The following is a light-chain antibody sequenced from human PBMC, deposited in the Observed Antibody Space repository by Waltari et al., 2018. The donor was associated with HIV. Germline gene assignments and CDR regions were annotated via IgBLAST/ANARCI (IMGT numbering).Light chain of an antibody. Sequence: SHELTQPPSVSVFPGQTVTIACSGDNLGSKSVSWFQHTTGQSPVLVIYDKIRPSGIPDRFSVSKSGNTAALTISADLSMDEAVFYCQVWDGSSVIFGGGTKLTVL. CDR1: NLGSKS. V-gene: IGLV3-1*01. CDR3: QVWDGSSVI. J-gene: IGLJ2*01. CDR2: DKI.